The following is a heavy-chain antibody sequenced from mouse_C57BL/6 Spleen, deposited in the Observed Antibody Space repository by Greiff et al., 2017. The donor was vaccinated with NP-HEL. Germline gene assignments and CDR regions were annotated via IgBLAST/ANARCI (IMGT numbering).Heavy chain of an antibody. CDR3: ARGVYSNFWYFDV. Sequence: EVQRVESGGGLVKPGGSLKLSCAASGFTFSSYAMSWVRQTPEKRLEWVATISDGGSYTYYPDNVKGRFTISRDNAKNNLYLQMSHLKSEDTAMYYCARGVYSNFWYFDVWGTGTTVTVSS. CDR2: ISDGGSYT. D-gene: IGHD2-5*01. J-gene: IGHJ1*03. V-gene: IGHV5-4*01. CDR1: GFTFSSYA.